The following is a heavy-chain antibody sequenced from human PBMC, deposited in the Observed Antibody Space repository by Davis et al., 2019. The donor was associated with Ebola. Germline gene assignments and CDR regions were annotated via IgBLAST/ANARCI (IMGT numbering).Heavy chain of an antibody. J-gene: IGHJ3*02. CDR3: ARDPGGRRSWHWRAFDI. V-gene: IGHV1-46*01. CDR2: INPSGGST. D-gene: IGHD3-16*01. Sequence: ASVKVSCKASGYTFTGYYMHWVRQAPGQGLEWMGIINPSGGSTSYAPKFQGRVTMTRATSTSTVYMELSSLRSEDTAVYYCARDPGGRRSWHWRAFDIWGQGTMVTVSS. CDR1: GYTFTGYY.